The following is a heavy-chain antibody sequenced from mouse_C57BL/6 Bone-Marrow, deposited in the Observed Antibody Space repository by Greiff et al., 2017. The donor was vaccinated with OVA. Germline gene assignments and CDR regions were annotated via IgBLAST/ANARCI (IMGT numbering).Heavy chain of an antibody. J-gene: IGHJ3*01. Sequence: QVQLKESGAELVRPGASVTLSCKASGYTFTDYEMHWVKQTPVHGLEWIGAIDPETGGTAYNQKFKGKAILTADKSSSTAYMELRSLTSEDSAVYYCTRFPYYYGSSYDWFAYWGQGTLVTVSA. CDR1: GYTFTDYE. CDR3: TRFPYYYGSSYDWFAY. CDR2: IDPETGGT. V-gene: IGHV1-15*01. D-gene: IGHD1-1*01.